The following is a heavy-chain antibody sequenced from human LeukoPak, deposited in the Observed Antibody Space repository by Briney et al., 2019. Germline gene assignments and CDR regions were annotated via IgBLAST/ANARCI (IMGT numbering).Heavy chain of an antibody. CDR3: ARGRGDSRGTSFDY. CDR2: IYYTGST. CDR1: GGSIRTYY. J-gene: IGHJ4*02. V-gene: IGHV4-59*01. Sequence: SSETLSLTCTVSGGSIRTYYWSWIRQPPGKGLEWVGYIYYTGSTTYNPSLRSRVAISIDTSKNQFSLRLNSVTAADTAVYYCARGRGDSRGTSFDYWGQGTLVTVSS. D-gene: IGHD3-22*01.